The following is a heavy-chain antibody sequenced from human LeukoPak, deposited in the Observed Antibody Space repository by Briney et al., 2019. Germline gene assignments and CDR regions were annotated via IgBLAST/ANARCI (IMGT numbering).Heavy chain of an antibody. CDR2: IHYTGST. CDR1: GDSTSNFY. D-gene: IGHD6-6*01. V-gene: IGHV4-59*01. CDR3: ARDLGSSSDD. Sequence: SETLSLTCTVSGDSTSNFYCNWIRQPPGKGLEWIGFIHYTGSTNYNPSLKSRVTMSVDTSKNQFSLKLNSVTAADTALYYCARDLGSSSDDRGQGTLVTVSS. J-gene: IGHJ4*02.